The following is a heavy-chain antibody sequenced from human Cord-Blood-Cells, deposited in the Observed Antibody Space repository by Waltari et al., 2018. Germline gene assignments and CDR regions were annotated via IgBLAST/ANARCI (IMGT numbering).Heavy chain of an antibody. J-gene: IGHJ6*02. D-gene: IGHD2-21*02. CDR1: GYTFTGYY. V-gene: IGHV1-2*04. CDR3: ARAICGGDCYPLDGMDV. CDR2: INPNSGGT. Sequence: QVQLVQSGAEVKKPGASVKVSCKASGYTFTGYYMHWVRQAPGQGLEWMGWINPNSGGTNYAQKFQGWVTMTRDKSISTAYMELSRLRSDDTAVYYCARAICGGDCYPLDGMDVWGQGTTVTVSS.